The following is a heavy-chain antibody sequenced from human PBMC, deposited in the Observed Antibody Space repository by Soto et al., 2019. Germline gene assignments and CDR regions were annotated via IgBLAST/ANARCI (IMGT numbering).Heavy chain of an antibody. D-gene: IGHD2-2*01. V-gene: IGHV4-31*03. CDR3: ARFTSRAHYLAMDG. Sequence: SETLSLTCTVSGGSINSCGYYWTWIRQHPGRGLESIGYIYYSGDTYYNPSLKSRLSISLDTSKNQFSLKLTSVTAADTAIYYCARFTSRAHYLAMDGWGNGPAVTVAS. CDR1: GGSINSCGYY. J-gene: IGHJ6*04. CDR2: IYYSGDT.